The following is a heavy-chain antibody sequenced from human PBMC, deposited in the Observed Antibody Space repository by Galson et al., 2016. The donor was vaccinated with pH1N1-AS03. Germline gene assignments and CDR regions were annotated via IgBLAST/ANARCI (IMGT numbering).Heavy chain of an antibody. Sequence: SLRLSCAASGFTFSTYWMHWVRQAPGKGLEWVSRINPDASSTNYAESVKGRFTISRDNAKNTVYLQINSLRAEDTAVYYWVRDREIVRWGQGTLVTVSS. CDR1: GFTFSTYW. J-gene: IGHJ5*02. CDR3: VRDREIVR. CDR2: INPDASST. V-gene: IGHV3-74*01. D-gene: IGHD1-26*01.